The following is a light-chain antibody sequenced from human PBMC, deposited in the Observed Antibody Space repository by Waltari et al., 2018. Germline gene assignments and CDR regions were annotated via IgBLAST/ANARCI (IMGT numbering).Light chain of an antibody. Sequence: DIQMTQSPSSRSASVVDRVTITCRASQSISSYLNWYQQKPGKAPKLLISAASSLQSGVPSRFSGSGSWTDFTLTISSLQPEDFAAYYGQQSYSTPPNVGPGAKV. V-gene: IGKV1-39*01. J-gene: IGKJ3*01. CDR2: AAS. CDR3: QQSYSTPPN. CDR1: QSISSY.